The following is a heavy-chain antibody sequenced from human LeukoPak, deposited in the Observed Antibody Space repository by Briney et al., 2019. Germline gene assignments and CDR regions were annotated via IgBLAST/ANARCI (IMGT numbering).Heavy chain of an antibody. D-gene: IGHD3-3*01. Sequence: ASVKVSCKASGYTFTSYDINWVRQATGQGLEWMGWMNPNSGNTGYAQKFQGRVTMTRNTSISTAYMELSSLRSEDTAVHYCARTGVGYDFWSGYLNYYYYYMDVWGKGTTVTVSS. CDR1: GYTFTSYD. J-gene: IGHJ6*03. CDR3: ARTGVGYDFWSGYLNYYYYYMDV. CDR2: MNPNSGNT. V-gene: IGHV1-8*01.